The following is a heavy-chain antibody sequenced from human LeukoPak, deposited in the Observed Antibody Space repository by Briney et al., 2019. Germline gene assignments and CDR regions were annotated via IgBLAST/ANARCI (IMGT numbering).Heavy chain of an antibody. Sequence: GRSLRLSCAASGFTFSSYGMHWVRQAPGKGLEWVAVISYDGSNKYYADSVKGRFTISRDNPKNTLDLQMNSLRAEDTAVYYCAKDLRVTAVAGSPLDVWGEGTTVTVSS. CDR2: ISYDGSNK. V-gene: IGHV3-30*18. D-gene: IGHD6-19*01. CDR1: GFTFSSYG. J-gene: IGHJ6*04. CDR3: AKDLRVTAVAGSPLDV.